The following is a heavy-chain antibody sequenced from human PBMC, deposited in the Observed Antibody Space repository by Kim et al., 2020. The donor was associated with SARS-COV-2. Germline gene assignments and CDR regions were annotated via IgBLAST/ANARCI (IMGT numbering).Heavy chain of an antibody. CDR3: ARDSGDGYNYGMDV. D-gene: IGHD3-10*01. J-gene: IGHJ6*02. V-gene: IGHV1-69*01. Sequence: APKFQGRVTITADESTSTAYMELSSLRSEDTAVYYWARDSGDGYNYGMDVWGQGTTVTVSS.